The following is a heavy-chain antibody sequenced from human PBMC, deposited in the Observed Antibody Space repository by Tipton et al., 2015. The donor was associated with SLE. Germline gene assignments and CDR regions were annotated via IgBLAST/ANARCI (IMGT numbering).Heavy chain of an antibody. J-gene: IGHJ4*02. Sequence: TLSLTCAVYGGSFSGYYWSWIRQPPGKGLEWIGYIYYSGSTYYNPSLKSRVTISVDTSKNQFSLKLSSVTAADTAVYYCAREPGGEGYFDYWGQGTLVTVSS. V-gene: IGHV4-30-4*08. CDR2: IYYSGST. CDR3: AREPGGEGYFDY. D-gene: IGHD3-16*01. CDR1: GGSFSGYY.